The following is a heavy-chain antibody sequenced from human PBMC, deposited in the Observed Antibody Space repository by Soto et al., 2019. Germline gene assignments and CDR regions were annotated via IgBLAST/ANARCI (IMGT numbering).Heavy chain of an antibody. CDR2: MNPNSGNT. CDR3: ARLRSLYSGYDKSAAFDI. CDR1: GYTFTSYD. V-gene: IGHV1-8*01. D-gene: IGHD5-12*01. J-gene: IGHJ3*02. Sequence: ASVKVSCKASGYTFTSYDINWVRQATGQGLEWMGWMNPNSGNTGYAQKFQGRVTMTRNTSISTAYMELSSLRSEDTAVYYCARLRSLYSGYDKSAAFDIWGQGTMVTVSS.